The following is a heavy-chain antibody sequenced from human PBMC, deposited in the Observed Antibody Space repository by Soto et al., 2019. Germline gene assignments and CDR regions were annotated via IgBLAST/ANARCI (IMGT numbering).Heavy chain of an antibody. Sequence: SHTRSLTCAISGYSVSSNSAAWNGIRQSPSRGLEWLGRTYYRSKWYNDYAVSVKSRITINPDTSKNQFSLQLNSVTPEDTAVYYCARGESISVAWFDYWGQGTLVTVSS. CDR3: ARGESISVAWFDY. J-gene: IGHJ4*02. D-gene: IGHD6-19*01. V-gene: IGHV6-1*01. CDR1: GYSVSSNSAA. CDR2: TYYRSKWYN.